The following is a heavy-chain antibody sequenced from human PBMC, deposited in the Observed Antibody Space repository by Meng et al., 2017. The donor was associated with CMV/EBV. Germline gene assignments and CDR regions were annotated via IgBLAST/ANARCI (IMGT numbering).Heavy chain of an antibody. CDR2: IYYSGST. V-gene: IGHV4-39*01. J-gene: IGHJ4*02. CDR3: ARFALNCSGGSCYSGTWY. CDR1: GGSISSSSYY. D-gene: IGHD2-15*01. Sequence: SETLSLTCTVSGGSISSSSYYWGWIRQPPGKGLEWIGSIYYSGSTYYNPSLKSRVTISVDTSKNQFSLKLSSVTAADTAVYYCARFALNCSGGSCYSGTWYWGQGTLVTVSS.